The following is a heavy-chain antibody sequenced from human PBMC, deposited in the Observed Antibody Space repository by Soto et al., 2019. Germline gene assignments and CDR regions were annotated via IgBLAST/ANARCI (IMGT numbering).Heavy chain of an antibody. CDR1: GGTFSSYA. J-gene: IGHJ5*01. V-gene: IGHV1-69*13. Sequence: ASVKVSCKASGGTFSSYAISWVRQAPGQGLEWMGGIIPIFGTANYAQKFQGRVTITADESTSTAYMELSSLRSEDTAVYYCARWGAKSYYGDYPQINWFDSWGKGNLVTVSS. D-gene: IGHD4-17*01. CDR2: IIPIFGTA. CDR3: ARWGAKSYYGDYPQINWFDS.